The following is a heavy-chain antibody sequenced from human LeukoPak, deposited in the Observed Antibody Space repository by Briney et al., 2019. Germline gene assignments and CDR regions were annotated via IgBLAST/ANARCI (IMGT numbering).Heavy chain of an antibody. V-gene: IGHV4-31*03. CDR1: GGSISSGGYY. CDR3: ARGRRGNNPFDY. J-gene: IGHJ4*02. Sequence: PSETLSLTCTVSGGSISSGGYYWSWIRQHPGKGLEWIGYIYYSGSTYYNPSLKSRVTISVDTSKNQFSLKLSSVTAADTAVYYCARGRRGNNPFDYWGQGTLVTVSS. D-gene: IGHD1-1*01. CDR2: IYYSGST.